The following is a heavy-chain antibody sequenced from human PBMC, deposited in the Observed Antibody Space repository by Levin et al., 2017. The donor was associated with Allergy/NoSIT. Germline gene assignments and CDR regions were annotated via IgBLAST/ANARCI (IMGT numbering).Heavy chain of an antibody. Sequence: GESLKISCVVSGFTFSDFTMHWVRQTPGRGLEWVALILHDGSNKYYGDSVRGRFTISRDNSRNTLYLQLDSLRPEDTGVYYCTRDFQSLLYYFDYWGQGTLVAVSS. D-gene: IGHD2-8*01. CDR1: GFTFSDFT. CDR2: ILHDGSNK. V-gene: IGHV3-30-3*01. J-gene: IGHJ4*02. CDR3: TRDFQSLLYYFDY.